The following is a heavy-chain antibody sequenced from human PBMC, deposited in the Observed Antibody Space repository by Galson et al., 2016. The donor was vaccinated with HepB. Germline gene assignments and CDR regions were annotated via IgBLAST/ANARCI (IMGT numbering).Heavy chain of an antibody. CDR3: ARQVGPGVDP. Sequence: MGIIYPGDSDTRYSPSFQGQVTISADKSISTAYLQWSSLKASDTAMYYCARQVGPGVDPWGQGTTVTVSS. CDR2: IYPGDSDT. J-gene: IGHJ6*02. V-gene: IGHV5-51*01. D-gene: IGHD1-26*01.